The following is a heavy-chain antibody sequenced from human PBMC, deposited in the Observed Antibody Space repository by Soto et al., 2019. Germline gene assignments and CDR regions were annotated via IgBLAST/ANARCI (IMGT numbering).Heavy chain of an antibody. CDR3: AREVTGTVWYYYGMDV. CDR1: GYTFTSYG. CDR2: ISAYNGNT. D-gene: IGHD1-20*01. V-gene: IGHV1-18*01. Sequence: ASVKVSCKASGYTFTSYGISWVRQAPGQGLEWMGWISAYNGNTNYAQKLQGRVTMTTDTSTSTAYMELRSLRSDDTAVYYCAREVTGTVWYYYGMDVWCQGNTVTLSS. J-gene: IGHJ6*02.